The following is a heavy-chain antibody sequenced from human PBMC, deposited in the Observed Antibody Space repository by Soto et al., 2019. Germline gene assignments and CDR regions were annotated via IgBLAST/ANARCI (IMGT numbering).Heavy chain of an antibody. CDR3: ARDQLYYDFWSGYYPIDNLHY. J-gene: IGHJ4*02. CDR2: ISAYNGNT. D-gene: IGHD3-3*01. CDR1: GYTFTSYG. Sequence: QVQLVQSGAEVKKPGASVKVSCKASGYTFTSYGISWVRQAPGQGLEWMGWISAYNGNTNYAQKLQGRVTMTTDTSTSTAYMELRSRRSDDTAVYYCARDQLYYDFWSGYYPIDNLHYWGQGTLVTVPS. V-gene: IGHV1-18*01.